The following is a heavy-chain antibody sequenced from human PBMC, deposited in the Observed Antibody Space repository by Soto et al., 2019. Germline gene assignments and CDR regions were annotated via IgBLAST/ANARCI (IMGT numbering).Heavy chain of an antibody. J-gene: IGHJ6*02. V-gene: IGHV4-34*01. CDR1: DGSFSGYY. CDR3: ARAGVLAQLVLSYYYYHGMDV. CDR2: INHSGST. Sequence: SETLSLTCAVYDGSFSGYYWSWIRQPPGKGLEWIGEINHSGSTNYNPSLKSRVTISVDTSKNQFSLKLSSVTAADTAVYYCARAGVLAQLVLSYYYYHGMDVWGQGTTVTVSS. D-gene: IGHD6-6*01.